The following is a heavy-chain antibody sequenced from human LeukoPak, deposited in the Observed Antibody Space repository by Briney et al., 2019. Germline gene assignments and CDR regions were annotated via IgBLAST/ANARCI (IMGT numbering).Heavy chain of an antibody. Sequence: SETLSLTCTVSGGSISSGGYYWSWIRQPPGKGLEWIGYIYHSGSTYYNPSLKSRVTISVDTSKNQFSLKLSSVTAADTAVYYCASSGWYGVWFDPWGQGTLVTVSS. CDR3: ASSGWYGVWFDP. V-gene: IGHV4-30-2*02. CDR1: GGSISSGGYY. D-gene: IGHD6-19*01. CDR2: IYHSGST. J-gene: IGHJ5*02.